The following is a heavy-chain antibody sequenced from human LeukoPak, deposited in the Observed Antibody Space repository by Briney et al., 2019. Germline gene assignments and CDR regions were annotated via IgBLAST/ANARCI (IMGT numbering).Heavy chain of an antibody. CDR2: ISRGGDTL. CDR1: GFTFRDYY. D-gene: IGHD3-9*01. V-gene: IGHV3-11*01. J-gene: IGHJ6*02. CDR3: AREVIIFPDYYYYGLDV. Sequence: GGSLRLSCAASGFTFRDYYMTWIRQAPGKGLEWISYISRGGDTLYYADSVEGRFTISRDNAKNSVYLQMNSLRAEDTAVYYCAREVIIFPDYYYYGLDVWGQGTTVTVSS.